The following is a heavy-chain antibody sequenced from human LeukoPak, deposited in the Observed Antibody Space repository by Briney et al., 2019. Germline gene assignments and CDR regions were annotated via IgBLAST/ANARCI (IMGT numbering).Heavy chain of an antibody. CDR2: INHSGST. D-gene: IGHD2-15*01. CDR3: AVFVVGAAFSDAFDI. J-gene: IGHJ3*02. Sequence: SETLSLTCAVYGGSFSGYYWSWIRQPPGKGLEWIGEINHSGSTNYNPSLKSRVTISVDTSKNQFSLKLSSVTAVDTAVYYCAVFVVGAAFSDAFDIWGQGTMVTVSS. V-gene: IGHV4-34*01. CDR1: GGSFSGYY.